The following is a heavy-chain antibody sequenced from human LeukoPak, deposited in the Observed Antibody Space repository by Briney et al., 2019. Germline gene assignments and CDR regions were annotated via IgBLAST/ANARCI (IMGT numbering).Heavy chain of an antibody. V-gene: IGHV4-34*01. CDR3: ARGKYSYGRGHNWYFDL. CDR2: INHSGST. D-gene: IGHD5-18*01. CDR1: GGSFSGYY. Sequence: SETLSLTCAVYGGSFSGYYWSWIRQPPGKGLEWIGEINHSGSTNYNPSLKSRVTISVDTSKNQFSLKLSSVTAADTAVYYCARGKYSYGRGHNWYFDLWGRGTLVTVSS. J-gene: IGHJ2*01.